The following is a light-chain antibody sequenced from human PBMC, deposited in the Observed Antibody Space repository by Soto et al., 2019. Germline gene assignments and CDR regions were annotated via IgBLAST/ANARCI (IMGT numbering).Light chain of an antibody. V-gene: IGKV3-15*01. CDR1: QSVSSN. Sequence: IGMTQSRATLSVSPGERATLSCRASQSVSSNLAWYQQKPGQAPRLLIYGGSTRAAGIPARFSGSGSATEFTLTICILQSEEVSVYYCHRYRDWPRTSGHGTKVDIK. CDR3: HRYRDWPRT. J-gene: IGKJ1*01. CDR2: GGS.